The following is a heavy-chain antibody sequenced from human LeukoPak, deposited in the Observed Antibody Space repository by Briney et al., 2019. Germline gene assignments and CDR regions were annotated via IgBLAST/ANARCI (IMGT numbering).Heavy chain of an antibody. CDR1: EFTFSSYW. CDR3: TTQRSRITMVRGVIRSDH. V-gene: IGHV3-7*05. Sequence: GGSLRLSCAASEFTFSSYWMSWVRQTPGKGLEWVANIKQDGSEKYYVDSVKGRFTISRDNAKNSLYLQMNSLRAEDTAVYYCTTQRSRITMVRGVIRSDHWGQGTLVTVSS. CDR2: IKQDGSEK. J-gene: IGHJ4*02. D-gene: IGHD3-10*01.